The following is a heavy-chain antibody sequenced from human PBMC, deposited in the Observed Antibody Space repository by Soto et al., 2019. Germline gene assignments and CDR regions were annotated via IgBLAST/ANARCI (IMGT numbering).Heavy chain of an antibody. D-gene: IGHD2-15*01. V-gene: IGHV4-30-2*01. J-gene: IGHJ4*02. CDR3: ARGQVVAAHN. CDR1: GGCISRRGYS. Sequence: SESLSLTCAVSGGCISRRGYSLRWIRQPPGKGLEWIGYIYHSGSTYYKPSLKSRVTISVDRSKNQFSLKLSSVTAADSAVYYRARGQVVAAHNWAQGTLVTVYS. CDR2: IYHSGST.